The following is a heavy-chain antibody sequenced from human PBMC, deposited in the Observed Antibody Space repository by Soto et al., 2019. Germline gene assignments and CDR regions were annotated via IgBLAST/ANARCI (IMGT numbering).Heavy chain of an antibody. Sequence: SVKVSCKASGDTFSGYPINWVRQAPGEGLEWMGRIIPVFGTTNDAQRFEGRVTFTADESTNTAYMELRGLLSEDTAVYYCARDGGCGELKYWGQGTLVTVSS. CDR1: GDTFSGYP. D-gene: IGHD3-16*01. CDR3: ARDGGCGELKY. CDR2: IIPVFGTT. J-gene: IGHJ4*02. V-gene: IGHV1-69*13.